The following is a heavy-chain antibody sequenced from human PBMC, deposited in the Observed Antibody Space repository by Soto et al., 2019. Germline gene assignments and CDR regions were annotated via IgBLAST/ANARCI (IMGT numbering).Heavy chain of an antibody. V-gene: IGHV4-34*01. CDR1: GGSFSGYY. J-gene: IGHJ6*02. CDR3: ARGVTLWFGELLLARDYYYGMDV. D-gene: IGHD3-10*01. CDR2: INHSGST. Sequence: SETLSLTCAVYGGSFSGYYWSWIRQPPGKGLEWIGEINHSGSTNYNPSLKSRVTISVDTSKNQLSLKLSSVTAADTAVYYCARGVTLWFGELLLARDYYYGMDVWGQGTTVTVSS.